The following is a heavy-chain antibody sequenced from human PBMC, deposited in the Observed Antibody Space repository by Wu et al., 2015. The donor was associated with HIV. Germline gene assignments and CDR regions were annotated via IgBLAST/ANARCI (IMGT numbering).Heavy chain of an antibody. J-gene: IGHJ3*02. D-gene: IGHD1-26*01. Sequence: QVQLVRSGAEVKKPGASVKVSCKVSGYTLTELSMHWVRQAPGKGLEWMGGFDPEDGETIYAQKFQGRVTMTEDTSTDTAYMELSSLRSEDTAVYYCASPSVYSGSYDAPAKFDIWGQGTMVTVSS. V-gene: IGHV1-24*01. CDR1: GYTLTELS. CDR2: FDPEDGET. CDR3: ASPSVYSGSYDAPAKFDI.